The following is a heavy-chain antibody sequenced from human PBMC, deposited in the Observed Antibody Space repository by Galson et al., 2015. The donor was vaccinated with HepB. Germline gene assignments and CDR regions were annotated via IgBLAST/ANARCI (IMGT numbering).Heavy chain of an antibody. J-gene: IGHJ4*02. CDR1: GASINTGDYY. D-gene: IGHD1-26*01. Sequence: TLSLTCTVSGASINTGDYYWSWIRQPPGKGLEWIAYIYYSGSTYYNPSLKSRPSISMDTSKNQFSLEMTSVTAADTAVYYCACLGADVGHWGQGILVAVSS. V-gene: IGHV4-30-4*08. CDR2: IYYSGST. CDR3: ACLGADVGH.